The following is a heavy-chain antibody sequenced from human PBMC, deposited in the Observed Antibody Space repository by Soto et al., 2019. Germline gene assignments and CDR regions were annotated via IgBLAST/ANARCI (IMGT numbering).Heavy chain of an antibody. V-gene: IGHV1-46*01. CDR3: ARDSSGYYPFDY. D-gene: IGHD3-22*01. J-gene: IGHJ4*02. CDR1: GYTFTSYG. Sequence: ASVKVSCKASGYTFTSYGINWVRQAPGQGLEWMGIINPSGGSTSYAQKFQGRVTMTRDTSTSTVYMELSSLRSEDTAVYYCARDSSGYYPFDYWGQGTLVTVSS. CDR2: INPSGGST.